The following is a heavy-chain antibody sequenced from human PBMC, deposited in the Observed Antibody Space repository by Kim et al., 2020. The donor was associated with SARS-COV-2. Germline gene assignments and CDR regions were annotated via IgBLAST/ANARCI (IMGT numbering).Heavy chain of an antibody. Sequence: SETLSLTCTVSGGSVSSGSYYWSWIRQPPGKGLEWIGYIYYSGSTNYNPSLKSRVTISVDTSKNQFSLKLSSVTAADTAVYYCAREADYYGSGSYHPDYWGQGTLVTVSS. CDR1: GGSVSSGSYY. J-gene: IGHJ4*02. V-gene: IGHV4-61*01. D-gene: IGHD3-10*01. CDR3: AREADYYGSGSYHPDY. CDR2: IYYSGST.